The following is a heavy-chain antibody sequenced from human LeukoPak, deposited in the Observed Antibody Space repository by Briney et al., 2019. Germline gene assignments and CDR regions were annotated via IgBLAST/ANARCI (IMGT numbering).Heavy chain of an antibody. CDR1: GFTFSSYS. V-gene: IGHV3-48*01. CDR3: AREGHYYYYYMDV. CDR2: ISSSSSTI. Sequence: GGSLRLSCAASGFTFSSYSMNWVRQAPGKGLEWVSYISSSSSTIYYADSVKGRFTISRDNAKNSLYLQMNSLRAEGTAVYYCAREGHYYYYYMDVWGKGTTVTVSS. J-gene: IGHJ6*03.